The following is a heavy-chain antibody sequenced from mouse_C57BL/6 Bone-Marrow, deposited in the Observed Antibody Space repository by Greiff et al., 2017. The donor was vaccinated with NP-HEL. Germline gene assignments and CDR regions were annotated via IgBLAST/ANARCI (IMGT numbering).Heavy chain of an antibody. V-gene: IGHV1-26*01. CDR1: GYTFTDYY. CDR3: ARREVWFDY. J-gene: IGHJ2*01. Sequence: VQLQQSGPELVKPGASVKISCKASGYTFTDYYMNWVKQSHGKSLEWIGDINPNNGGTSYNQKFKGKATLTVDKSSSTAYMELRSLTSEDSAVYYCARREVWFDYWGQGTTVTVSS. CDR2: INPNNGGT.